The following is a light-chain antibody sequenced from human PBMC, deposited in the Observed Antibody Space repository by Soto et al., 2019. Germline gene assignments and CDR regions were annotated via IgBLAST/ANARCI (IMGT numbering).Light chain of an antibody. CDR1: QSVLFTSNNKNY. Sequence: DIVMTQSPDSLAVSLGERATINCESSQSVLFTSNNKNYLAWYQQKPGQPPKLLLSWASARESGVPERFSGSGAGTLFTPAISSLQAEDVAVYYWQQYYTLPLTFGGGTKVEIK. CDR2: WAS. V-gene: IGKV4-1*01. J-gene: IGKJ4*01. CDR3: QQYYTLPLT.